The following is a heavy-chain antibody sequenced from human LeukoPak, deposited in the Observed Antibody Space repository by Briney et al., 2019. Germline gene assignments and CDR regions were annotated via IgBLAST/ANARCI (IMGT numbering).Heavy chain of an antibody. CDR3: ARHPELYFFDY. CDR1: GGSISSGDYY. J-gene: IGHJ4*02. D-gene: IGHD3-10*01. Sequence: PSQTLSLTCTVSGGSISSGDYYWSWIRQPPGKGLEWIGYIYYSGSTNYNPSLKSRVTISADTSKNQVSLTLSSVTAADTAVYYCARHPELYFFDYWGQGTLVTVSS. V-gene: IGHV4-30-4*01. CDR2: IYYSGST.